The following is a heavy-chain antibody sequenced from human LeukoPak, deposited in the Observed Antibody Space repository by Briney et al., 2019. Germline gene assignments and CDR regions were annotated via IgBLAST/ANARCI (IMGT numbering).Heavy chain of an antibody. Sequence: GGSLRLSCAASGFSFSSYTMNWVRQAPGKGLEWVAVASYDASKRYYADSVKGRFTISRDNSKNRLYLQMNSLRADDTAVYYCARGNSDTSGYYYDGAFDIWGQGTMVTVSS. J-gene: IGHJ3*02. CDR2: ASYDASKR. CDR3: ARGNSDTSGYYYDGAFDI. V-gene: IGHV3-30-3*01. D-gene: IGHD3-22*01. CDR1: GFSFSSYT.